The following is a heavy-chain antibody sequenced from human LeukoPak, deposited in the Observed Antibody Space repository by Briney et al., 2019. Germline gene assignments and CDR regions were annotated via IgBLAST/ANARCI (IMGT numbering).Heavy chain of an antibody. CDR2: IYYSGST. J-gene: IGHJ4*02. Sequence: SETLSLTCTVSGGSISSSSYYWGWICQPPGKGLEWIGSIYYSGSTYYNPSLKSRVTISVDTSKNQFSLKLSSVTAADTAVYYCARRGFYGDSALNYWGQGTLVTVSS. CDR1: GGSISSSSYY. D-gene: IGHD4-17*01. CDR3: ARRGFYGDSALNY. V-gene: IGHV4-39*01.